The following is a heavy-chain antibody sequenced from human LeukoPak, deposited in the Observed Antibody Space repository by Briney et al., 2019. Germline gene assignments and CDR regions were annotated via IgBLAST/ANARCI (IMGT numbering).Heavy chain of an antibody. Sequence: SETLSLTRTVSGGSISSYYWSWIRQPPGKGLEWMGYIYYSGSTNYNPSLKSRVTISVDTSKNQFSLKLSSVTAADTAVYYCARGDVDTAMELYYFDYWGQGTLVTVSS. CDR2: IYYSGST. D-gene: IGHD5-18*01. J-gene: IGHJ4*02. V-gene: IGHV4-59*01. CDR3: ARGDVDTAMELYYFDY. CDR1: GGSISSYY.